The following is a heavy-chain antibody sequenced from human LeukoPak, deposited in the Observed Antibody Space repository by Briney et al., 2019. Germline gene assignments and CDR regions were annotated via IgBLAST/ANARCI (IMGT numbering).Heavy chain of an antibody. CDR3: ARLTYQLLIDY. CDR2: INPNSGGT. Sequence: ASVKVSCKASGYTFTGYYMHWVRQAPAQGLEGMGWINPNSGGTHYAQKFQGRVTMTRDTSISTAYMELSRLRSDDTAVYCCARLTYQLLIDYWGQGTLVTVSS. J-gene: IGHJ4*02. V-gene: IGHV1-2*02. CDR1: GYTFTGYY. D-gene: IGHD2-2*01.